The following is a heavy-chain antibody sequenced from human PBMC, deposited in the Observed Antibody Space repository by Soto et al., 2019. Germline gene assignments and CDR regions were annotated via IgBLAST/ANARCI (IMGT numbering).Heavy chain of an antibody. V-gene: IGHV1-46*01. CDR3: ARSPYSSGSYYPIDY. D-gene: IGHD3-22*01. Sequence: GASVKVSCKASGYTFTYYYIHWVRQAPGQGLEWMGVINPSTGSTNYAQKFQGRVTMTRDTSTSTVYMELGSLRSDDTAVYYCARSPYSSGSYYPIDYWGQGTLVNVSS. CDR2: INPSTGST. CDR1: GYTFTYYY. J-gene: IGHJ4*02.